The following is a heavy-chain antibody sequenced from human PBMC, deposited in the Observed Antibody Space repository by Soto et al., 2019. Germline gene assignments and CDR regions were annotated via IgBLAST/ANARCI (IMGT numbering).Heavy chain of an antibody. CDR1: GFTFSSYA. V-gene: IGHV3-23*01. Sequence: GGSLRLSCAASGFTFSSYAMSWVRQAPGKGLEWVSAISGSGGSTYYADSVKGRFTISRDNSKNTLYLQMNSLRAEDTAVYYCAKKMGSGYYEPNYYYGMDVWGQGTTVTV. J-gene: IGHJ6*02. CDR3: AKKMGSGYYEPNYYYGMDV. D-gene: IGHD3-22*01. CDR2: ISGSGGST.